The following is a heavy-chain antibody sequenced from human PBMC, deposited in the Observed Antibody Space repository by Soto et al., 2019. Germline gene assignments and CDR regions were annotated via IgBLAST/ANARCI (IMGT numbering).Heavy chain of an antibody. CDR1: GGTFSSYA. D-gene: IGHD4-17*01. Sequence: ASVKVSCKASGGTFSSYAISWVRQAPGQGLEWMGGIIPIFGTANYAQKFQGRVTITADESTSTAYMELSSLRSEDTAVYYCASDFTVTSYNWFDPWGQGTLVTVSS. CDR2: IIPIFGTA. CDR3: ASDFTVTSYNWFDP. J-gene: IGHJ5*02. V-gene: IGHV1-69*13.